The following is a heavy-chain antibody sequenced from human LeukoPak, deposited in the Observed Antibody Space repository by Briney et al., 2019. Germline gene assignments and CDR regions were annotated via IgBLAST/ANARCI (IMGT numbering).Heavy chain of an antibody. D-gene: IGHD2/OR15-2a*01. Sequence: GGSLRLSCTASGFTFNNYWMSWVRQASGKGLEWVANIKQDGSEKYYVDSVRGRFTISRDNAKNSLFLLMNTLRAEDTAVYYCARVRYYEDVWGQGTTVTVSS. CDR2: IKQDGSEK. CDR1: GFTFNNYW. V-gene: IGHV3-7*01. J-gene: IGHJ6*02. CDR3: ARVRYYEDV.